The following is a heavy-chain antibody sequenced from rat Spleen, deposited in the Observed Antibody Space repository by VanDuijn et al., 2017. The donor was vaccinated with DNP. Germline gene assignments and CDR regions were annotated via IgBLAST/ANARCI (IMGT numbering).Heavy chain of an antibody. V-gene: IGHV5S13*01. Sequence: EVQLVESGGGLVQPGRSLKLSCAASGFTFSYYGMAWVRQAPKKGLEWVASISTSGGNTYYPDSVKGRFTISRDHAKNTLSLQMNSLRSEDTATYFCARGNYPGINTFDYWGQGVMVTVSS. CDR2: ISTSGGNT. D-gene: IGHD1-4*01. CDR1: GFTFSYYG. CDR3: ARGNYPGINTFDY. J-gene: IGHJ2*01.